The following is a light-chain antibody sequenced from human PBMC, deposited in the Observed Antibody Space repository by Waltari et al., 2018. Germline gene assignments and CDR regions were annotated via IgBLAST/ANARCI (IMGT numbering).Light chain of an antibody. V-gene: IGKV2-30*02. CDR2: EVS. CDR1: QTSVHVGGNSY. J-gene: IGKJ2*02. CDR3: MQATYWPCT. Sequence: DVVVTQSPLSLPVTLGQPASISCSSTQTSVHVGGNSYLSWFHQRPGQSPRRLIYEVSNRDSGVPDRFSGSGSGTNFTLEISTVEAEDVGIYYCMQATYWPCTFGQGTRVDI.